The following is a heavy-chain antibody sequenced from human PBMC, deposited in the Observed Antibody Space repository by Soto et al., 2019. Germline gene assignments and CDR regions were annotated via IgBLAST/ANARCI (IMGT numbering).Heavy chain of an antibody. Sequence: QVQLQQWGAGLLKPSETLSLTCGVYGGSFSGYYWNWIRQPPGKGLEWIGEINPSGGTNYNPSLKSRVTISADTSKNQCSLKLSSVTAAYTAVYYFARVRASRGQSALDVWGQGTLVTVSS. CDR1: GGSFSGYY. D-gene: IGHD6-13*01. V-gene: IGHV4-34*01. CDR3: ARVRASRGQSALDV. CDR2: INPSGGT. J-gene: IGHJ4*02.